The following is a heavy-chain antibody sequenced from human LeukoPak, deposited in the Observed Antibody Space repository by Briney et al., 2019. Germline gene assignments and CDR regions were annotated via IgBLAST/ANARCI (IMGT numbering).Heavy chain of an antibody. CDR1: GFTFSSYA. CDR2: ISYDGSNK. CDR3: AGGGASYTYYYYYMDV. V-gene: IGHV3-30-3*01. D-gene: IGHD4/OR15-4a*01. Sequence: GGSLRLSCAASGFTFSSYAMHWVRQAPGKGLEWVTLISYDGSNKYYADSVKGRFTISRDNSKNTLYLQMNSLRAEDTAVYFCAGGGASYTYYYYYMDVWGKGTTVTVSS. J-gene: IGHJ6*03.